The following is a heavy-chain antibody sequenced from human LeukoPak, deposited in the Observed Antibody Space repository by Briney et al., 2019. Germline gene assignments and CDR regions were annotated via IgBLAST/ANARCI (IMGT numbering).Heavy chain of an antibody. D-gene: IGHD2-2*01. J-gene: IGHJ4*02. CDR1: GLTFSSYS. CDR2: ISSSSSYI. Sequence: PGGSLRLSCAASGLTFSSYSMNWVRQAPGKGLEWVSSISSSSSYIYYADSVKGRFTISRDNAKNSLYLQMNSLRAEDTAVYYCARDLRYCSSTSCDDYWGQGTLVTVSS. V-gene: IGHV3-21*01. CDR3: ARDLRYCSSTSCDDY.